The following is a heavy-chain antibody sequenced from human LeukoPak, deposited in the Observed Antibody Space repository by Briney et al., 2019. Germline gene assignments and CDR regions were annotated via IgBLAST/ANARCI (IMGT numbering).Heavy chain of an antibody. CDR1: GGSISSSSYY. CDR3: ARGITRRRTFDI. CDR2: IYYSGST. J-gene: IGHJ3*02. V-gene: IGHV4-39*07. Sequence: PSETLSLTCTVSGGSISSSSYYWGWIRQPPGKGLEWIGSIYYSGSTYYNPSLKSRVTISVDTSKNQFSLKLSSVTAADTAVYYCARGITRRRTFDIWGQGTMVTVSS. D-gene: IGHD3-10*01.